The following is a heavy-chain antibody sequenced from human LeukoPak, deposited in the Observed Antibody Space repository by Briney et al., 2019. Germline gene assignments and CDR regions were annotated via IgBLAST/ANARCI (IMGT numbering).Heavy chain of an antibody. CDR2: ISSSSSYI. V-gene: IGHV3-21*01. J-gene: IGHJ4*02. CDR1: GFTFSSYS. CDR3: ARVGQWLDIYYFDY. Sequence: PGGSLRLSCAASGFTFSSYSMNWVRQAPGKGLEWVSSISSSSSYIYYADSVKGRFTISRDNAKNSLYLRMNSLRAEDTAVYYCARVGQWLDIYYFDYWGQGTLVTVSS. D-gene: IGHD6-19*01.